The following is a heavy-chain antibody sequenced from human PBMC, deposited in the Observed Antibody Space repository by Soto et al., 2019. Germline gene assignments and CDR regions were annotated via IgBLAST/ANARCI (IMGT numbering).Heavy chain of an antibody. D-gene: IGHD3-22*01. V-gene: IGHV3-21*01. CDR2: ISSSSSYI. CDR3: ARDADYYDSSGTGFDY. Sequence: ASLRLSCAASGFTLSSYSMNWVRQAPGKGLEWVSSISSSSSYIYYADSVKGRFTISRDNAKNSLYLQMNSLRAEDTAVYYCARDADYYDSSGTGFDYWGQGTLVTVSS. J-gene: IGHJ4*02. CDR1: GFTLSSYS.